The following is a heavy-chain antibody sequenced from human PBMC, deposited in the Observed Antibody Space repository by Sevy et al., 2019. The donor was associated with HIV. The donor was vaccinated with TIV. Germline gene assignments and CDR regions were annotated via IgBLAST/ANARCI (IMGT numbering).Heavy chain of an antibody. J-gene: IGHJ4*02. CDR1: GFTFSSYW. CDR2: IKQDGSEK. D-gene: IGHD2-21*01. Sequence: GGSLRLSCAASGFTFSSYWMSWVRQAPGKGLEWVANIKQDGSEKYYVDSVKGRFTISRDNAKNSLYLQMNSLRAEDTAVYYCASFTYCGGDCEIFDYWGQGTLVTVSS. CDR3: ASFTYCGGDCEIFDY. V-gene: IGHV3-7*03.